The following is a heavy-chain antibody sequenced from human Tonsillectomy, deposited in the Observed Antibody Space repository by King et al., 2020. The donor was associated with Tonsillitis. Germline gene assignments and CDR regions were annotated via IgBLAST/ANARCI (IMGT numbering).Heavy chain of an antibody. D-gene: IGHD2-2*01. Sequence: VQLVESGGGLVQPGGSLRLSCAASGFTFSSYEMNWVRQAPGNGLEGVSFISSSGSTIYSTDSVKARFTISRDNAKNSLFLQMNSLRAEDTAVYYCARISTTSSLAFDIWGQGTMVTVSS. CDR2: ISSSGSTI. J-gene: IGHJ3*02. CDR3: ARISTTSSLAFDI. V-gene: IGHV3-48*03. CDR1: GFTFSSYE.